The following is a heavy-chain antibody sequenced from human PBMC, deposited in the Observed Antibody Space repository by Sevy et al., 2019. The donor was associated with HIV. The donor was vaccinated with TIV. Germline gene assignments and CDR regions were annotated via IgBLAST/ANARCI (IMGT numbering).Heavy chain of an antibody. CDR3: ARTGRYYYDSSGYGYYYYGMDV. CDR2: IYYSGST. Sequence: SETLSLTCTVSGGSISSYYWSWIRQPPGKGLEWIGYIYYSGSTNYNPSLKSRVTISVDTSKNQFSLKLNSVTAADTAVYYCARTGRYYYDSSGYGYYYYGMDVWGQGTTVTVSS. D-gene: IGHD3-22*01. J-gene: IGHJ6*02. V-gene: IGHV4-59*01. CDR1: GGSISSYY.